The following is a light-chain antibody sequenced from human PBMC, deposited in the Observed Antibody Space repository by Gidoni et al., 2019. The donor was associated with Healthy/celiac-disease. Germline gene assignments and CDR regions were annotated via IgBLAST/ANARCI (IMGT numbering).Light chain of an antibody. CDR2: AAY. CDR1: QSISSY. V-gene: IGKV1-39*01. CDR3: QQSYSTPPFT. J-gene: IGKJ3*01. Sequence: DLQITQSPSSLSASVGDRVTITCRAIQSISSYLNWYQQKPGKAPTLLIYAAYSLQSGVPSRFSGSGSWTDFTLTISSLQPEDVETYYCQQSYSTPPFTGGPGTKVDIK.